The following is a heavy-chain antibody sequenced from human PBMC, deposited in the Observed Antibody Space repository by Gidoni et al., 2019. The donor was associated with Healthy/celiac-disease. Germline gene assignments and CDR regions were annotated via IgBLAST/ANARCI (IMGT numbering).Heavy chain of an antibody. CDR2: ISWNSGSI. CDR1: VFTFGDSA. D-gene: IGHD6-6*01. J-gene: IGHJ4*02. Sequence: EVQLLQSGGGFVQPGRSLLPSCAASVFTFGDSAMHGVRQAPGKGLEWVSGISWNSGSIGYADSVKGRFTISRDNAKNSLYLQMNSLRAEDTALYYCAKDQGVGVSSSSEYYFDYWGQGTLVTVSS. V-gene: IGHV3-9*01. CDR3: AKDQGVGVSSSSEYYFDY.